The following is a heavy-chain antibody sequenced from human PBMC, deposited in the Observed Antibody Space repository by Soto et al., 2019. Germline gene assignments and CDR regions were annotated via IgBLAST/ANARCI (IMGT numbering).Heavy chain of an antibody. V-gene: IGHV3-43*01. CDR3: AKVRAKFGSIAAEGIDY. Sequence: GGSLRLSCAASGFTFDDYTMHWVRQAPGKGLEWVSLISWDGGSTYYADSVKGRFTISRDNSKNSLYLQMNSLRTEDTALYYCAKVRAKFGSIAAEGIDYWGQGTLVTVSS. D-gene: IGHD6-6*01. J-gene: IGHJ4*02. CDR2: ISWDGGST. CDR1: GFTFDDYT.